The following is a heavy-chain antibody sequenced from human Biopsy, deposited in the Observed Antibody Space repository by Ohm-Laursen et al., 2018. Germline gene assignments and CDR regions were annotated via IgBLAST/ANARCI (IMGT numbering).Heavy chain of an antibody. CDR2: IYSSGST. CDR3: AREPRIAAVAYFDP. CDR1: GGSISNYY. V-gene: IGHV4-4*07. Sequence: SDTLSLTCTVSGGSISNYYWSWIRQPAGKGLEWIGRIYSSGSTNYNPSLKSRVTMSVDTSKNQFSLIPSSMTVADTAVYYCAREPRIAAVAYFDPWGQGTLVTVSS. D-gene: IGHD6-13*01. J-gene: IGHJ5*02.